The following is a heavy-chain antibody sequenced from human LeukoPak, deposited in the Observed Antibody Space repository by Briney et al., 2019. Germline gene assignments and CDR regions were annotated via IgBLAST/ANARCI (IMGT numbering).Heavy chain of an antibody. D-gene: IGHD3-22*01. CDR3: ARGMRDRDSSGYYAFDI. CDR1: GYTFTSYY. V-gene: IGHV1-46*01. J-gene: IGHJ3*02. Sequence: EASVKVSCKASGYTFTSYYMHWVRQAPGQGLEWMGIINPSGGSTSYAQKFQGRVTMTRDMSTSTVYMELSSLRSEDTAVYYCARGMRDRDSSGYYAFDIWGQGTMVTVSS. CDR2: INPSGGST.